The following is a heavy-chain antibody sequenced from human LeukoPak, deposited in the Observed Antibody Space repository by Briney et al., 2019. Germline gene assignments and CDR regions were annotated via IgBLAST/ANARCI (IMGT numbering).Heavy chain of an antibody. CDR3: ARSQSSSLIDY. J-gene: IGHJ4*02. Sequence: RSLRLSCAASGFSFSAYGVHWVRQAPGKGLEWVAVIWYDGGSKDYADSVKGRFTLSRDNSKNTLYLQMNSLTVEDTAVHYCARSQSSSLIDYWGQGTLVTVSS. CDR1: GFSFSAYG. CDR2: IWYDGGSK. D-gene: IGHD6-13*01. V-gene: IGHV3-33*01.